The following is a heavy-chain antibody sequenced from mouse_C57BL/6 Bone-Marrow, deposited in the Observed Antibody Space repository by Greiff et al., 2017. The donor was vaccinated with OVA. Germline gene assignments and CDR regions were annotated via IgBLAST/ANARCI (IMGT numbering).Heavy chain of an antibody. Sequence: QVQLQQSGAELARPGASVKMSCKASGYTFTSYTIHWVKQRPGQGLEWIVYIDPTNDYTNYNQKFKGKATLTADKSSSTAYMQLSSLTSEDSAVYYCTRGYYFDYWGQGTTLTVSS. CDR1: GYTFTSYT. V-gene: IGHV1-4*01. CDR2: IDPTNDYT. CDR3: TRGYYFDY. J-gene: IGHJ2*01.